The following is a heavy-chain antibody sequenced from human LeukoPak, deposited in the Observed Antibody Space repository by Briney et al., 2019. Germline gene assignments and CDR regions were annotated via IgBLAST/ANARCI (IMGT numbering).Heavy chain of an antibody. J-gene: IGHJ3*02. Sequence: GESLEISCKGSGYSFTSYWIGWVRQMPGKGLEWMGIIYPGDSDTRYSPSFQGQVTISADKSISTAYLQWSSLKASDTAMYYCARGGNPTVTTSAFDIWGQGTMVTVSS. CDR2: IYPGDSDT. CDR1: GYSFTSYW. D-gene: IGHD4-17*01. CDR3: ARGGNPTVTTSAFDI. V-gene: IGHV5-51*01.